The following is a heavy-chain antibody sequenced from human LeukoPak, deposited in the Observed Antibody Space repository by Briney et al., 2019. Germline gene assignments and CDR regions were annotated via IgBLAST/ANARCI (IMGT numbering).Heavy chain of an antibody. CDR3: ARGDFDWLVAFDY. Sequence: SETLSLTCSVSGGSIGGYSWTLVRRPPGKRLEYIGYISYTGITYYNPSLMSRVTISVATSKNQLSLNLASVTAADSAVYYCARGDFDWLVAFDYWGQGTLVAVSA. CDR1: GGSIGGYS. D-gene: IGHD3-9*01. J-gene: IGHJ4*02. V-gene: IGHV4-59*01. CDR2: ISYTGIT.